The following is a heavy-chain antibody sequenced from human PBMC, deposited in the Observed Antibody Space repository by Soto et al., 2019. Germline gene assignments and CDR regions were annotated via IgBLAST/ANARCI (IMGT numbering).Heavy chain of an antibody. D-gene: IGHD6-13*01. J-gene: IGHJ4*02. CDR2: IIPIFGTA. CDR3: AREIAAAGPFDY. Sequence: SVKVSCKASGGTFSSYAISWVRQAPGQGLEWMGGIIPIFGTANYAQKFQGRVTITADESTSTAYMELSSLRSEDTAVYYCAREIAAAGPFDYWGQGTLVTVSS. CDR1: GGTFSSYA. V-gene: IGHV1-69*13.